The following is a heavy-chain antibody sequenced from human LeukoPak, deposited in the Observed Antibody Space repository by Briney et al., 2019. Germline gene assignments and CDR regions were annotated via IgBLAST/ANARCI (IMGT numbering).Heavy chain of an antibody. Sequence: SSETLSLTCTVSGYSISSGYYWGWIRQPPGKGLEWIGSIYQSGSTYYNPSLKSRVTISVDTSKNQFSLKLSSVTAADTAVYYCARDGSEGRELRYFDWFSLGDDGSDIWGQGTMVTVSS. CDR3: ARDGSEGRELRYFDWFSLGDDGSDI. V-gene: IGHV4-38-2*02. D-gene: IGHD3-9*01. CDR2: IYQSGST. J-gene: IGHJ3*02. CDR1: GYSISSGYY.